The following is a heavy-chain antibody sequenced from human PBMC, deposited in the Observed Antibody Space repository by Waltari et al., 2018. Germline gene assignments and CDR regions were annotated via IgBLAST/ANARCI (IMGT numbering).Heavy chain of an antibody. J-gene: IGHJ4*02. Sequence: RLQESGPGRMKPSETLSLICTVSGASISISTHYWGLIRQTPGMGPEWIGGVHYTGKTYNNPSLESRVSLSVDTSKNLFSLELTSVTAADTATYFCARSFGGSGSYKFDTWGRGILVSVSS. V-gene: IGHV4-39*02. CDR3: ARSFGGSGSYKFDT. D-gene: IGHD3-10*01. CDR1: GASISISTHY. CDR2: VHYTGKT.